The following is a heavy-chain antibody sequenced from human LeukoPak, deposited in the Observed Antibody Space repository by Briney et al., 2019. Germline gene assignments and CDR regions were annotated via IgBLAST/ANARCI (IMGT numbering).Heavy chain of an antibody. D-gene: IGHD1-26*01. CDR3: ARHIAPSGTYTTLLDH. CDR2: IYPGDSDT. Sequence: GESLKISFKASGYRFSIYWIGWVRPVPGKGLEWMGIIYPGDSDTRYSPSFQGQVTISADKSITTAYLHWSSLKASDTAMYYCARHIAPSGTYTTLLDHWGQGTLVTVSS. J-gene: IGHJ4*02. V-gene: IGHV5-51*01. CDR1: GYRFSIYW.